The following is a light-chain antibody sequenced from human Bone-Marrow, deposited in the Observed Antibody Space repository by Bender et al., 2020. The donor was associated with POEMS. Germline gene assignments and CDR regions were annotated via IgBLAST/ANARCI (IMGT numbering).Light chain of an antibody. CDR2: KNT. CDR1: SLPNQY. CDR3: QSADSSGYRWV. J-gene: IGLJ3*02. V-gene: IGLV3-25*03. Sequence: YELTQAPSLSVSPGRTARIACSGDSLPNQYAYWYQQKPGQAPLLLIYKNTERPSGIPERFSGSSSGATVTLIISGVQAEDEADYHCQSADSSGYRWVFGGGTKLTVL.